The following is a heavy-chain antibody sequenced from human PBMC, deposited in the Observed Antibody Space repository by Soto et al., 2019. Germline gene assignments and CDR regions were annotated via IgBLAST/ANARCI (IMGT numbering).Heavy chain of an antibody. CDR3: ARGYCSGGSCLVVGRYYGMDV. D-gene: IGHD2-15*01. CDR2: IYPGDSDT. J-gene: IGHJ6*02. V-gene: IGHV5-51*01. CDR1: GYSFTSYW. Sequence: GESLKISCKGSGYSFTSYWIGWVRQMPGKGLEWMGIIYPGDSDTRYSPSFQGQVTISADKSISTAYLQWSSLKASDTAMYYCARGYCSGGSCLVVGRYYGMDVWGQGTTVTVSS.